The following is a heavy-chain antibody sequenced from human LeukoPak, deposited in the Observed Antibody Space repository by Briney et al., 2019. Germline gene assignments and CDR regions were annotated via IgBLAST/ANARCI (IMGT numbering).Heavy chain of an antibody. J-gene: IGHJ3*02. D-gene: IGHD6-19*01. CDR1: GGSISSYY. Sequence: SETLSLTCTVSGGSISSYYWGWIRQPPGKGLEWIGYIYYSGSTNYNPSLKSRVTISVDTSKNQFSLKLSSVTAADTAVYYCARGPGYSSGWYSSSSGAFDIWGQGTMVTVSS. CDR2: IYYSGST. V-gene: IGHV4-59*01. CDR3: ARGPGYSSGWYSSSSGAFDI.